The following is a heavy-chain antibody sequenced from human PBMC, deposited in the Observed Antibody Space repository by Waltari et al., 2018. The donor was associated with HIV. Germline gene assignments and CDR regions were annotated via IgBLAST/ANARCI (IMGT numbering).Heavy chain of an antibody. V-gene: IGHV3-11*04. Sequence: QVQLVESGGGVVKPGGSVRLSCEASGFSFSDYFMSWFRQIPGKRPEGLAYVGRPGTNTHYADSVKGRFTISRDNAKNSLYLQMNSLRTDDAGVYYCARDRCGTPSCPYYYGSDVWGPGTAVTVSS. CDR3: ARDRCGTPSCPYYYGSDV. J-gene: IGHJ6*02. CDR2: VGRPGTNT. D-gene: IGHD1-7*01. CDR1: GFSFSDYF.